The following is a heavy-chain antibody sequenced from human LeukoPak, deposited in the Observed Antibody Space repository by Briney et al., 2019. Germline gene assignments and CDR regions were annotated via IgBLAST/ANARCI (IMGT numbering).Heavy chain of an antibody. CDR2: VFQLQTVRT. D-gene: IGHD2-8*01. CDR1: GSSITSTYY. CDR3: ARVLHAPKFIDS. J-gene: IGHJ4*02. V-gene: IGHV4-38-2*02. Sequence: PSETLSLTCTVSGSSITSTYYWAWFRQPPGKGLEWIATVFQLQTVRTFYNPSLESRVTMSLDTSQNQFSLNLISVTAAGTALYFCARVLHAPKFIDSWGQGTLVTVSS.